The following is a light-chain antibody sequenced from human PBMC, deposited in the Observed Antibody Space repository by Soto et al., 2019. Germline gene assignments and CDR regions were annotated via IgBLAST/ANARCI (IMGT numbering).Light chain of an antibody. V-gene: IGKV3-15*01. CDR3: QQRKNWPPIT. Sequence: EIVMTQSPATLSVSPWERATLSCRASQSVSSNLAWYQQKPGQAPRLLIYGASTRATGIPARFSGSGSGTEFTLTLSSLQSEDFAVYYCQQRKNWPPITFGQGTRLEIK. CDR2: GAS. CDR1: QSVSSN. J-gene: IGKJ5*01.